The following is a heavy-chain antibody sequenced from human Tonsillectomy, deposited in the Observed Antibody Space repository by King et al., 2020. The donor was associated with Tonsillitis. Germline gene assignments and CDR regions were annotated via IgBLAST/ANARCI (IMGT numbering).Heavy chain of an antibody. V-gene: IGHV3-11*06. CDR2: ISSSSSYT. CDR1: GFTFSDYY. D-gene: IGHD1-26*01. Sequence: VQLVESGGGLVKPGGSLRVSCAASGFTFSDYYMSWIRQAPGKGLEWVSYISSSSSYTNYADSVKGRFTISRDNAKNSLYLQMNSLRAEDTAVYYCARDVLPSLGSYLGDYYYYYGMDVWGQGTTVTVSS. CDR3: ARDVLPSLGSYLGDYYYYYGMDV. J-gene: IGHJ6*02.